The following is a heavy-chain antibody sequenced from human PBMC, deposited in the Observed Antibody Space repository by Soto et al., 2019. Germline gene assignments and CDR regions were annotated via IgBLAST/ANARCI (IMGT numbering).Heavy chain of an antibody. CDR3: ASGAGGYPFDV. CDR2: SSPSGSQT. Sequence: QVQLVESGGEFVKAGGSLRLSCVASRFTISDYYMNWIRQAPGKGLEWVAYSSPSGSQTDYAASVRGRFTISRDNAKSSIFLQVNSLRGDDTAIYYCASGAGGYPFDVWGQGTMVTVSS. J-gene: IGHJ3*01. CDR1: RFTISDYY. V-gene: IGHV3-11*06. D-gene: IGHD2-2*01.